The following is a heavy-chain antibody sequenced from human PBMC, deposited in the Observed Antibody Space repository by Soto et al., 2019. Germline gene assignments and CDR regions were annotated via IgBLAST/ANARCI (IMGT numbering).Heavy chain of an antibody. CDR3: ARHTPAISISDH. Sequence: QLQLQESGPGLVKPSETLSLTCTVPGGSISSSSYYWGWIRQPPGKGLGWIGRIYYSGSTYYNPSLKRRVTISVDTSWSQCSLKLSSVTAADTAVYSCARHTPAISISDHWGQGTLVTGSS. CDR1: GGSISSSSYY. D-gene: IGHD2-15*01. V-gene: IGHV4-39*01. CDR2: IYYSGST. J-gene: IGHJ4*02.